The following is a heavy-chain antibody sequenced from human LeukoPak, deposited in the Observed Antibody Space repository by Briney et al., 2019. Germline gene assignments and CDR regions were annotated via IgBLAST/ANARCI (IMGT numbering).Heavy chain of an antibody. Sequence: ASVKVSCKASGGTFSSYAISWVRQAPGQVLEWMGRIIPIFGTANYAQKFQGRVTITTDESTSTAYMELSSLRSEDTAVYYCARGYYDSSGYCQFDYWGQGTLVTVSS. CDR1: GGTFSSYA. D-gene: IGHD3-22*01. CDR3: ARGYYDSSGYCQFDY. J-gene: IGHJ4*02. V-gene: IGHV1-69*05. CDR2: IIPIFGTA.